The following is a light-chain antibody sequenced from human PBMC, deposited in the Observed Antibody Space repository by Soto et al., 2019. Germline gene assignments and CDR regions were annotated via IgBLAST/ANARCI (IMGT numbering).Light chain of an antibody. Sequence: EIVLTQSPATLSLSPGERATLSCRASPSVSSSYLAWYQQKPGQAPRLLIYGASSRATGIPDRFSGSGSGTDFTLTISRLEPEDFAVYYCQQYGSSPRTFGQGTKVHIK. CDR1: PSVSSSY. V-gene: IGKV3-20*01. J-gene: IGKJ1*01. CDR2: GAS. CDR3: QQYGSSPRT.